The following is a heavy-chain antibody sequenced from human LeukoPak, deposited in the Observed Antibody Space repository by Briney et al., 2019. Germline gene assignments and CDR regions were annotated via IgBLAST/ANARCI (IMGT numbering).Heavy chain of an antibody. Sequence: GESLKISCKGSGYRFTDHWISWVRQMPGKGLEWMGRIDPSDSYTNYSPSFQGHVTISADKSINTVYLQWSSLKASDTAMYYCARLGYSSGRDYWGQGTLVTVSS. D-gene: IGHD5-18*01. CDR1: GYRFTDHW. CDR3: ARLGYSSGRDY. J-gene: IGHJ4*02. CDR2: IDPSDSYT. V-gene: IGHV5-10-1*01.